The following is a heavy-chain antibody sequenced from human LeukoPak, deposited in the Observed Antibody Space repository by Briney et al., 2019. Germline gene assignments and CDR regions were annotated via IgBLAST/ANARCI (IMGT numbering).Heavy chain of an antibody. J-gene: IGHJ5*02. CDR3: ARDNSVGDNAWWFDP. D-gene: IGHD1-26*01. CDR2: INPNSGGT. Sequence: ASVKVSCKASGYTFTGYYMHWVRQAPGQGLEWMGWINPNSGGTNYAQKFQGRVTMTRDTSISTAYMELSRLRSDDTAVYYCARDNSVGDNAWWFDPWGQGTLVIVSS. V-gene: IGHV1-2*02. CDR1: GYTFTGYY.